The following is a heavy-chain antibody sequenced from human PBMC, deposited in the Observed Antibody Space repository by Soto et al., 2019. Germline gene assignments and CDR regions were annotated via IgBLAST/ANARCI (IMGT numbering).Heavy chain of an antibody. V-gene: IGHV1-18*01. Sequence: GASVKVSCKASGYTFTSYGISWVRQAPGQGLEWMGGISAINGNTNYAQKFQGRVTITADKSTSTAYMELSSLRSEDTAVYYCARDTYGRNSPWGQGTLVTVSS. CDR1: GYTFTSYG. J-gene: IGHJ5*02. D-gene: IGHD4-17*01. CDR3: ARDTYGRNSP. CDR2: ISAINGNT.